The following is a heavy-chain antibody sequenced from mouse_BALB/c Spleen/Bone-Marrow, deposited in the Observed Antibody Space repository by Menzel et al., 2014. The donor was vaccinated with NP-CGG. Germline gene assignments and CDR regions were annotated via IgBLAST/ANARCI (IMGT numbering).Heavy chain of an antibody. CDR1: GYTFTSYY. D-gene: IGHD2-2*01. CDR2: INPSNGGT. J-gene: IGHJ1*01. CDR3: TRSGTSWLRRSWYFDV. V-gene: IGHV1S81*02. Sequence: VQLQQSGAELVKPGASVKLSCKASGYTFTSYYMYWVKQRPGQGPEWIGEINPSNGGTNFNEKFKSKATLTVDKSSSTAYMQLSSLTSEDSAVYYCTRSGTSWLRRSWYFDVWGAGTTVTVSS.